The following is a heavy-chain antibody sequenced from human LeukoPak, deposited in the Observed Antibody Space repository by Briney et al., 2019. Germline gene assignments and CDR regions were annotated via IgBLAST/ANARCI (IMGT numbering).Heavy chain of an antibody. CDR3: ARDFCSGGYCYHALGY. CDR1: GYTFTGYY. Sequence: GASVKVSCKASGYTFTGYYMHWVRQAPGQGLEWMGGIIPIFGTANYAQKFQGRVTITADESTSTAYMELSSLRSEDTAVYYCARDFCSGGYCYHALGYWGQGALITVSS. D-gene: IGHD2-15*01. CDR2: IIPIFGTA. V-gene: IGHV1-69*13. J-gene: IGHJ4*02.